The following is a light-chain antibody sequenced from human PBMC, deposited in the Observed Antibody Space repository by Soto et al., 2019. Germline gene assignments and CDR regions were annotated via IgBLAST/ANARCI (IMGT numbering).Light chain of an antibody. CDR2: GAS. CDR1: QSVSSN. J-gene: IGKJ3*01. V-gene: IGKV3-15*01. Sequence: EIVMTQSPATLSVSPGERATLSCRASQSVSSNLAWYQQKPGQAPRLLIYGASTRATGIPARFSGGGSGKEFTLTISSLQSEDFAVYYCQQYNNWPLTFGPGTKVDIK. CDR3: QQYNNWPLT.